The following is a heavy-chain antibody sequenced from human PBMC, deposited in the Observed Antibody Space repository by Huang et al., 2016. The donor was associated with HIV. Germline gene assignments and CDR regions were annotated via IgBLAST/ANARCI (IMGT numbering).Heavy chain of an antibody. CDR3: AMSLRYQYDSRSYWGRYFDY. J-gene: IGHJ4*02. V-gene: IGHV1-69*01. Sequence: QVQLEQSGPAVRKPGSSVKVSCQASGGSFSDQIISWVRQAPGKRCEWMGGIIPLFRAPAYAQEFKGRVTMTADESTATIYMELNSLTSEDTAVYYCAMSLRYQYDSRSYWGRYFDYWGQGPLVTVSS. CDR1: GGSFSDQI. D-gene: IGHD3-16*01. CDR2: IIPLFRAP.